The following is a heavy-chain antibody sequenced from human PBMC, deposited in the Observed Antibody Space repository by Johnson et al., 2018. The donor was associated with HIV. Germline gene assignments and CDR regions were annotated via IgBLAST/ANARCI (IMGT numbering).Heavy chain of an antibody. CDR3: AKPSTESAYDI. Sequence: QVQLVESGGNVVQPGRSLRLSCAASGFTFSDYAMHWVRQAPGKGLEWVSYIASSDSPIYYADSVKGRFTISRDNAKNSLYLQMNSLRAEYTAVYYCAKPSTESAYDIWGQGTMVTVSS. CDR1: GFTFSDYA. CDR2: IASSDSPI. V-gene: IGHV3-11*04. J-gene: IGHJ3*02. D-gene: IGHD1-1*01.